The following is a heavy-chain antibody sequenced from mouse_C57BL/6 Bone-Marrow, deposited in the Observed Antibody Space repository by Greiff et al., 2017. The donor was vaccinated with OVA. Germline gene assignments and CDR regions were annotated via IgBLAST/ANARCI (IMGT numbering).Heavy chain of an antibody. Sequence: VKLQQPGAELVMPGASVKLSCKASGYTFTSYWMHWVKQRPGQGLEWIGEIDTSDSYTNYNQKFKGKSTLTVDKSSSTAYMQLSSLTSEDSAVYYCARGDGYYERFAYWGQGTLVTVSA. CDR2: IDTSDSYT. V-gene: IGHV1-69*01. J-gene: IGHJ3*01. CDR3: ARGDGYYERFAY. CDR1: GYTFTSYW. D-gene: IGHD2-3*01.